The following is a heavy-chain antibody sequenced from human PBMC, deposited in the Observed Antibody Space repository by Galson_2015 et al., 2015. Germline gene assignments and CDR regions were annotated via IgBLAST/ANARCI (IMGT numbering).Heavy chain of an antibody. D-gene: IGHD3-22*01. CDR2: ITGGGGAT. CDR3: AKGYNYDTSDYYWSFDY. CDR1: GFTFSKYA. V-gene: IGHV3-23*01. J-gene: IGHJ4*02. Sequence: SLRLSCAAPGFTFSKYAMSWVRQAPGKGLEWVSVITGGGGATYYADSVKGRFTISRDNSKNTLYLQMNSLRAEDTAVYYCAKGYNYDTSDYYWSFDYWGQGTLVTVSS.